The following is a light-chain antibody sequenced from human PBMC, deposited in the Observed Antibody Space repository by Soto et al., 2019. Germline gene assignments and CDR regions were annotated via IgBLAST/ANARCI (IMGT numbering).Light chain of an antibody. Sequence: EIVFTQSPGTLSLSPCERANVSCRASQSVTSNYLAWYQQKPGQAPRILIFVASSRATGIPDKFSGSGSGTDFTLTISRLEPDDFAVYYCQQYGSSPITFGQGTRLEIK. J-gene: IGKJ5*01. CDR3: QQYGSSPIT. V-gene: IGKV3-20*01. CDR2: VAS. CDR1: QSVTSNY.